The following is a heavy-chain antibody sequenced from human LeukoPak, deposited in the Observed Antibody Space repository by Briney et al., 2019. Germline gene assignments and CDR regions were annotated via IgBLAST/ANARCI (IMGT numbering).Heavy chain of an antibody. CDR3: ARGRNDNGGMFFDS. CDR1: GGSIRSYY. D-gene: IGHD4-23*01. V-gene: IGHV4-59*01. J-gene: IGHJ4*02. Sequence: KPSETLSLTCTVSGGSIRSYYWNWIRQAPRKGLEWVGFISYSGYTSYSPSLTSRVAISVDTAKSQFSLRLNSMTAADTAIYYCARGRNDNGGMFFDSWAQGHLVTVSS. CDR2: ISYSGYT.